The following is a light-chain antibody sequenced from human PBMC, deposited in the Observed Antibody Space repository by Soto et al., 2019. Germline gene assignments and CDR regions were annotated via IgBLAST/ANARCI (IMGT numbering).Light chain of an antibody. V-gene: IGKV2-30*02. CDR2: KVS. J-gene: IGKJ1*01. Sequence: DVVMTQSPLSLPVTLGQPASISCRSSQSLVHSDGNTYLNWFQQRPGQSPRRLIYKVSNRDSGVPDRFSGSGSGTDFTLKISRVEAEDVGVYSCMQGTHWPWTFGQGTNVEIK. CDR1: QSLVHSDGNTY. CDR3: MQGTHWPWT.